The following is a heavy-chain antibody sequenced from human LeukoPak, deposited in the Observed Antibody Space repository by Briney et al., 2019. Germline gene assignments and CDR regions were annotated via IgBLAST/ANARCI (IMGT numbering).Heavy chain of an antibody. CDR2: ISYDGSNK. J-gene: IGHJ4*02. CDR3: ARDTLARYYFDY. Sequence: GGSLRLSRVASGFTFSSYAMHWVRQAPGKGLEWVAVISYDGSNKYYADSVKGRFTISRDNSKNTLYLQMNSLRAEDTAVYYCARDTLARYYFDYWGQGTLVTVSS. V-gene: IGHV3-30*01. CDR1: GFTFSSYA. D-gene: IGHD2-15*01.